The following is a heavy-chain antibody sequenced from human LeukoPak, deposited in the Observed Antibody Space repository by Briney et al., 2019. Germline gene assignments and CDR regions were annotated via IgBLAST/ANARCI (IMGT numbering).Heavy chain of an antibody. J-gene: IGHJ4*02. CDR3: VKDMSTVTTTFDY. V-gene: IGHV3-30*18. CDR1: GFTFSTYA. CDR2: ISNDATKK. Sequence: PGGSLRLSCAASGFTFSTYAMHWVRQAPGKGLEWVAVISNDATKKYYADSVKGRSTISRDNSERTLYLQMNSLRAEDTAVYYCVKDMSTVTTTFDYWGQGTLVTVSS. D-gene: IGHD4-17*01.